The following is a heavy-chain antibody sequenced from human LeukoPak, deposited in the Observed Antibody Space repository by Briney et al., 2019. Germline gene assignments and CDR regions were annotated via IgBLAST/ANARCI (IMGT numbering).Heavy chain of an antibody. J-gene: IGHJ3*02. Sequence: PGGSLRLSCAASGFTFSSYGITWVRQAPGKGLEWVSTISATGGSTYYADSVKGRFTISRDNSKNTLYLQMNSLRAEDTAVYYCAKVTTIMIVVVSARPDAFDIWGQGTMVTVSS. D-gene: IGHD3-22*01. CDR3: AKVTTIMIVVVSARPDAFDI. CDR1: GFTFSSYG. V-gene: IGHV3-23*01. CDR2: ISATGGST.